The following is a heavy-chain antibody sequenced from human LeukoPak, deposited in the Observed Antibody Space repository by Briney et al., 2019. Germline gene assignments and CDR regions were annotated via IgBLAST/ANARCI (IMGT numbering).Heavy chain of an antibody. D-gene: IGHD3-10*01. Sequence: SVTVSCKASGGTFSSYAISWVRQAPGQGLEWMGGIIPIFGTANYAQKFQGRVTITTDESTSTAYMELSSLRSEDTAVYYCARDRPYYYGSGSTSTNWFDPWGQGTLVTVSS. CDR2: IIPIFGTA. J-gene: IGHJ5*02. V-gene: IGHV1-69*05. CDR1: GGTFSSYA. CDR3: ARDRPYYYGSGSTSTNWFDP.